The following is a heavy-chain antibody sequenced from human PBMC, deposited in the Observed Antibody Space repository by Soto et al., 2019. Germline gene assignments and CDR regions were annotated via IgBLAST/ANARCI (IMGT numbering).Heavy chain of an antibody. CDR1: GFTFSSYA. J-gene: IGHJ4*02. D-gene: IGHD5-12*01. CDR2: ISDSGVET. CDR3: VRDRIIIQAVHIN. Sequence: VGSLRLSCASSGFTFSSYAMSCVHQSPGKGLEWVSTISDSGVETHYADSVRGRFTISRDNSKNTLYLQMTSLRAGDTAVYYCVRDRIIIQAVHINLGQGTQVSVSS. V-gene: IGHV3-23*01.